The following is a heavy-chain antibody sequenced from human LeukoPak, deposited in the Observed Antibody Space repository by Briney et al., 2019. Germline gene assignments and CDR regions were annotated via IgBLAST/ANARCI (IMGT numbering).Heavy chain of an antibody. V-gene: IGHV4-34*01. J-gene: IGHJ3*02. CDR2: INHSGST. CDR3: ARGHYDSRLNQMDDAFDI. CDR1: GGSFSGYY. Sequence: PSETLSLTCAVYGGSFSGYYWSWIRQPSGKGLEWTGEINHSGSTNYNPSHKSRVTISVDTSKNQFSLNLSSVTAADTAVYYCARGHYDSRLNQMDDAFDIWGQGTMVTVSS. D-gene: IGHD3-22*01.